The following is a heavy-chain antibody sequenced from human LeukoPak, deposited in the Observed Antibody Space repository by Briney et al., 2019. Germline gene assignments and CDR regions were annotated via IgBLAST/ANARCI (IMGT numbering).Heavy chain of an antibody. CDR3: ARQGRAYCSGTTCYASFWY. J-gene: IGHJ4*02. D-gene: IGHD2-2*01. CDR1: GYSFTNNW. V-gene: IGHV5-10-1*01. CDR2: VDPSDYNT. Sequence: GESLRISCKGSGYSFTNNWISWVRQMPGKGLEWMGRVDPSDYNTHYSPSFQGLVTISADKSISTAYLQWTSLKASDTAMYYCARQGRAYCSGTTCYASFWYWGQGTPVTVSS.